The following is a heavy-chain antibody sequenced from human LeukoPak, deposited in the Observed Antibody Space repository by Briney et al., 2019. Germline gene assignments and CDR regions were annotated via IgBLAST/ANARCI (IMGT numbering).Heavy chain of an antibody. CDR2: ISYDGSNK. V-gene: IGHV3-30*18. Sequence: GGSPRLSCAASGFTFSSYGMHWVRQAPGKGLEWVAVISYDGSNKYYADSVKGRFTISRDNSKNTLYLQMNSLRAEDAAVYYCAKFPYRSDAFDIWGQGTMVTVSS. D-gene: IGHD2-2*01. CDR1: GFTFSSYG. CDR3: AKFPYRSDAFDI. J-gene: IGHJ3*02.